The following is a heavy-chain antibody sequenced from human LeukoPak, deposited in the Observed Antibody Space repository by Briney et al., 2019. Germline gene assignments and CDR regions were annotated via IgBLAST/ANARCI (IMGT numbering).Heavy chain of an antibody. V-gene: IGHV4-4*02. Sequence: SGTLSLTCAVSGDSITSHSWWSWARQPPGKGLEWIGEVHHGGASNYDPSLESRVTISVDKSKNRFSLNLRSVTAADTATYYCASHVTVLGTRGFDFWGRGTLVTVS. CDR3: ASHVTVLGTRGFDF. D-gene: IGHD6-19*01. J-gene: IGHJ4*02. CDR1: GDSITSHSW. CDR2: VHHGGAS.